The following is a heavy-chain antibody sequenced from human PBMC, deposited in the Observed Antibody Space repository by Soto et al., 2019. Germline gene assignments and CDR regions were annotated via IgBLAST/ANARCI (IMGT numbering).Heavy chain of an antibody. V-gene: IGHV4-4*02. CDR1: GGSISTHNW. Sequence: QVQLQESGPGLVEPSGTLSLTCGVSGGSISTHNWWSWVRQSPGRGLEWIGEIYHYGGTNYNPSLKSRVTMSVDKSKNQCSLELTSVTAADTAVYYCAREKGAGTYMGFDYWGQGTLVTVSS. CDR3: AREKGAGTYMGFDY. D-gene: IGHD3-10*01. CDR2: IYHYGGT. J-gene: IGHJ4*02.